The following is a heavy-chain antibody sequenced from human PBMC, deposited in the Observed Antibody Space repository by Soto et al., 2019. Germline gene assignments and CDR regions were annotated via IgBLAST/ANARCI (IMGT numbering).Heavy chain of an antibody. CDR2: INPNSGGT. D-gene: IGHD3-22*01. CDR3: AREGDDSSGPDAFDI. J-gene: IGHJ3*02. Sequence: GASVKVSCKASGYTFTGYYMHWVRQAPGQGLEWMGWINPNSGGTNYAQKFQGRVTMTRDTSISTAYMELSRLRSDDTAVYYCAREGDDSSGPDAFDIWGRGPILTVS. V-gene: IGHV1-2*02. CDR1: GYTFTGYY.